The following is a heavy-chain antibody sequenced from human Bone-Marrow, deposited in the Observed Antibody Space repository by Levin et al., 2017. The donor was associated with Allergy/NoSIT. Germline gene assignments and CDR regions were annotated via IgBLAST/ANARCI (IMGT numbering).Heavy chain of an antibody. Sequence: SETLSLTCVISGDSVSTSSVAWNWIRQSPSRGLEWLGRTYYRSKWSNDYAVSVKSRITINPDTSRNQFSLQLNSVTPEDTAVYYCVRGAKSGFDYWGQGTLVTVSS. V-gene: IGHV6-1*01. J-gene: IGHJ4*02. CDR2: TYYRSKWSN. D-gene: IGHD1-26*01. CDR1: GDSVSTSSVA. CDR3: VRGAKSGFDY.